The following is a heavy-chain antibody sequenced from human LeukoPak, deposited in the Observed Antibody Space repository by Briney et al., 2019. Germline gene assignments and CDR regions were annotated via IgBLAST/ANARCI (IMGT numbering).Heavy chain of an antibody. CDR2: MSYDGTDK. J-gene: IGHJ4*02. CDR1: GFTFSDYV. CDR3: ARERWYNSGWSGGNSFDY. Sequence: PGGSLRLSCAASGFTFSDYVLHWVRQAPGKGLEWVALMSYDGTDKYYADSVKGRFTISRDNSKNTLYVQMNSLRVEDTAVYYCARERWYNSGWSGGNSFDYWGQGTLVIVSS. D-gene: IGHD6-19*01. V-gene: IGHV3-30*04.